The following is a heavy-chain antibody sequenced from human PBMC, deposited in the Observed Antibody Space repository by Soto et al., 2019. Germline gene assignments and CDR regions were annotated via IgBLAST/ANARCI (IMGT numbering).Heavy chain of an antibody. Sequence: QVQLVQSGAEVKKPGASVKVSCKASGYTFTSYGIYWVRQAPGQGREWMGWISASNGNTNYAPKLKGRVTMTTDTAPSTAYMELRSMRADDTAVYYCARAVGYWGQGTLVAVSS. V-gene: IGHV1-18*01. J-gene: IGHJ4*02. CDR3: ARAVGY. CDR1: GYTFTSYG. CDR2: ISASNGNT.